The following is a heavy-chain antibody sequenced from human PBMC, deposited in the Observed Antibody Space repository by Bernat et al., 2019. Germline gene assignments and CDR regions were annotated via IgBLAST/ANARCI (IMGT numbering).Heavy chain of an antibody. CDR3: ARDQSDRDYFDY. CDR1: GFTFSSYS. J-gene: IGHJ4*02. D-gene: IGHD3-16*02. Sequence: EVQLVESGGGPVKPGGSLRLSCAASGFTFSSYSMNWVRQAPGKGLEWVSSISSYISYIYYADSVKGRFTISRDNAKNSLYLQMNSLRAEDTAVYYCARDQSDRDYFDYWGQGTLVTVSS. V-gene: IGHV3-21*01. CDR2: ISSYISYI.